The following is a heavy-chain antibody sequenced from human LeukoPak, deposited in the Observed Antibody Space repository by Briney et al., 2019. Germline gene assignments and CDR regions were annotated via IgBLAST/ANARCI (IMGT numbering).Heavy chain of an antibody. CDR3: AREISYGDYPSGDAFDN. CDR1: GFTFSSCA. Sequence: PGGSLRLSCAASGFTFSSCAMSWVRQAPGEGLEWVSSISSSSSYIYYADSVKGRFTISRDNAKNSLYLQMNSLRAEDTAVYFCAREISYGDYPSGDAFDNWGQGTMVTVSS. J-gene: IGHJ3*02. D-gene: IGHD4-17*01. CDR2: ISSSSSYI. V-gene: IGHV3-21*01.